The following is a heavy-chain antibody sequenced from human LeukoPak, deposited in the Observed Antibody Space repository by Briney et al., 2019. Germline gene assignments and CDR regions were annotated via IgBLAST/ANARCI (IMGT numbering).Heavy chain of an antibody. CDR1: GGSISSSSYY. CDR2: IYYSGSP. J-gene: IGHJ1*01. V-gene: IGHV4-39*01. Sequence: SETLSPTCTVSGGSISSSSYYWGWIRQPPGKGLEWIGSIYYSGSPYYNPSLKSRLTISVDTSKNQFSLKLSSVTAADTAVYYCARQLFRQWPEYFQHWGQGTLVTVSS. D-gene: IGHD6-19*01. CDR3: ARQLFRQWPEYFQH.